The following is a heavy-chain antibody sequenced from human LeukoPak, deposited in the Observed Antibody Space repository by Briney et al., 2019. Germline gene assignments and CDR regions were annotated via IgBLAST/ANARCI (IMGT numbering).Heavy chain of an antibody. CDR1: GYTFTGYY. CDR3: ARDASAPGVVVVPAASYNWFDP. Sequence: ASVKVSCKASGYTFTGYYTHWVRQAPGQGLEWMGWINPNSGGTNYAQKFQGRVTMTRDTSISTAYMELSRLRSDDTAVYYCARDASAPGVVVVPAASYNWFDPWGQGTLVTVSS. D-gene: IGHD2-2*01. CDR2: INPNSGGT. V-gene: IGHV1-2*02. J-gene: IGHJ5*02.